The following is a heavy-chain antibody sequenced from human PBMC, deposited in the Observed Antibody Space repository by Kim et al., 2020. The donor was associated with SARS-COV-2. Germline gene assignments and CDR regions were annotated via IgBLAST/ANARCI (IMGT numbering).Heavy chain of an antibody. CDR1: GFTFSSYG. CDR2: ISYDGSNK. D-gene: IGHD6-13*01. CDR3: AKDWVWYSSSWYPDY. Sequence: GGSLRLSCAASGFTFSSYGMHWVRQAPGKGLEWVAVISYDGSNKYYADSLKGRFTISRDNSKNTLYLQMNSLRAEDTAVYYCAKDWVWYSSSWYPDYWGQGTLVTVYS. J-gene: IGHJ4*02. V-gene: IGHV3-30*18.